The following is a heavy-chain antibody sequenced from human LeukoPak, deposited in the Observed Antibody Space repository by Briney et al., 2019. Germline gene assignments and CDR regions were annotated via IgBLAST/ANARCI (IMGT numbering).Heavy chain of an antibody. CDR3: ARDITSAFDI. D-gene: IGHD3-10*01. CDR1: GGSISSSDYY. Sequence: SETLSLTCTVSGGSISSSDYYWGWIRQPPGKGLEWIGSIYYSVTTYYNPSLKSRVTISVDTSKNQFSLKLNSVTAADTAVYYCARDITSAFDIWGQGTMVTVSS. CDR2: IYYSVTT. V-gene: IGHV4-39*07. J-gene: IGHJ3*02.